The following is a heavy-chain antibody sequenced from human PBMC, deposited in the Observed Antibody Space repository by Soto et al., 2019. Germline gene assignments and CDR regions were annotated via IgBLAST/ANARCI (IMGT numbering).Heavy chain of an antibody. CDR2: INNDGSAA. CDR1: GFTFSSDW. CDR3: VTHKPHNWFDP. V-gene: IGHV3-74*01. J-gene: IGHJ5*02. Sequence: PGGSLRLSCAASGFTFSSDWMHWVRQVPGKGLVWVSRINNDGSAATYADSVKGRFTISRDNAKNTVYLQMNSLRAEDTAVYYCVTHKPHNWFDPWGQGTPVTVSS.